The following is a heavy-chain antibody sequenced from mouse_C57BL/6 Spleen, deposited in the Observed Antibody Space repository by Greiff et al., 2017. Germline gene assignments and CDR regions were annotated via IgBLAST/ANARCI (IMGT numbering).Heavy chain of an antibody. J-gene: IGHJ1*03. Sequence: QVQLQQSGAELVKPGASVKISCKASGYAFSSYWMNWVKQRPGKGLEWIGQIYPGDGDTNYNGKFKGKATLTADKSSSTAYMQLSSLTSEDSAVYFGARGDTTAYWYFDVWGKGTTVTVSS. V-gene: IGHV1-80*01. CDR3: ARGDTTAYWYFDV. CDR1: GYAFSSYW. D-gene: IGHD1-2*01. CDR2: IYPGDGDT.